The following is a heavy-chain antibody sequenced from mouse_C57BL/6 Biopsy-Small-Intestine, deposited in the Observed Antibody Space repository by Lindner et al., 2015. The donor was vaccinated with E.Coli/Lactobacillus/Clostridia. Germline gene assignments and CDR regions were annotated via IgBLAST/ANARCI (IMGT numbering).Heavy chain of an antibody. Sequence: VQLQESGPELVKPGASVKISCKASGYPFSSSWMNWVQQRPGKGLEWIGWIYPGDGDTNYNGKFKGKATLTADKSSSTAYMQLSSLTSEDSAVYFCAYLPRWTYYAMDYWGQGTSVTVSS. D-gene: IGHD2-3*01. CDR1: GYPFSSSW. V-gene: IGHV1-82*01. CDR2: IYPGDGDT. J-gene: IGHJ4*01. CDR3: AYLPRWTYYAMDY.